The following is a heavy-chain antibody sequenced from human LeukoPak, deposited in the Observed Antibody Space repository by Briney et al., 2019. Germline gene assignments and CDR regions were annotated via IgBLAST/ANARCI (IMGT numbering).Heavy chain of an antibody. CDR3: AKIKSSETTDY. CDR1: GFTFSNYA. Sequence: GGSLRLSCAASGFTFSNYAMTWVRQAPGKGLEWVSRISDSGSNTYYADSVRGRLTISRDNSRNTLYLQMNSLRAEDTAVYYCAKIKSSETTDYWGQGTLVTVSS. D-gene: IGHD3-22*01. V-gene: IGHV3-23*01. CDR2: ISDSGSNT. J-gene: IGHJ4*02.